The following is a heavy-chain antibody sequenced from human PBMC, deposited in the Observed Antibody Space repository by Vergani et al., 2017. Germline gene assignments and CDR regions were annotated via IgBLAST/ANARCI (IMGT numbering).Heavy chain of an antibody. CDR3: ARDLGYWRYSRYFYYYFMGC. CDR1: GFTFGDHG. V-gene: IGHV3-30-3*01. CDR2: ISYDGTNK. D-gene: IGHD2-8*02. J-gene: IGHJ6*03. Sequence: QVQLVESGGGVIQTGKSLRLSCAASGFTFGDHGFHWVRRPPGKRLEWLARISYDGTNKYYTNSVRGRFTISIDNSTSTLFLQMNSLRVEDLAVYYCARDLGYWRYSRYFYYYFMGCWVKGTTVTVSS.